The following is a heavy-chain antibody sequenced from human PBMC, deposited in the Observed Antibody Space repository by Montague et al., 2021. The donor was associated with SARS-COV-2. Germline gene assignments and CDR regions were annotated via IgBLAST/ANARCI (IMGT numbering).Heavy chain of an antibody. CDR2: IDWDDDT. V-gene: IGHV2-70*01. D-gene: IGHD6-19*01. J-gene: IGHJ2*01. CDR3: ARIPEYSSGGGPDWYFDL. Sequence: PALVKPTQTLTLTCTFSGFSVSTSGLCVSWIRQPPGKALEWLALIDWDDDTYYSTSLKTRLAVSKDISKNQVVLTMTDMDPVDTGTYYCARIPEYSSGGGPDWYFDLWGRGTLVTVSS. CDR1: GFSVSTSGLC.